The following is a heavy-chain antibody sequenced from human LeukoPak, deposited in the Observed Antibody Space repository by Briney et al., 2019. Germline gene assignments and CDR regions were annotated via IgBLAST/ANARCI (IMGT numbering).Heavy chain of an antibody. CDR1: GGSIGTYY. V-gene: IGHV4-59*08. D-gene: IGHD3-10*01. CDR3: ARQIGVGIEDMDV. CDR2: IYVTGST. Sequence: SETLSLTCIVSGGSIGTYYWSWIRQSPGKGLEWIGYIYVTGSTRYNPYLQSRVTISVDTSRNQFFLKISSVTAADTAVYYCARQIGVGIEDMDVWGTGTKVTVSS. J-gene: IGHJ6*03.